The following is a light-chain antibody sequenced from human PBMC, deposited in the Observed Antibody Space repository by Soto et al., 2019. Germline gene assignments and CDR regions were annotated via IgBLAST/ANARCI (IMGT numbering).Light chain of an antibody. CDR1: QSVSSSY. J-gene: IGKJ1*01. Sequence: EIVLTQSPGTLSLSPGERATLSCRASQSVSSSYLAWYQQKPGQAPRLLIYGASSRATGIPDRFSGSGSGTDFTLPISRLEPEDFAVYYCRQYGSSPGWTFGQGTKVDIK. CDR3: RQYGSSPGWT. CDR2: GAS. V-gene: IGKV3-20*01.